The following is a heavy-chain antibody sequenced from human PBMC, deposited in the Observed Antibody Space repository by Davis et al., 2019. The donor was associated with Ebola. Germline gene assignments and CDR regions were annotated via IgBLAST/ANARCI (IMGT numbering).Heavy chain of an antibody. CDR2: ISAYNGNT. CDR3: ARARFRELLEDY. CDR1: GYTFTSYG. V-gene: IGHV1-18*01. D-gene: IGHD3-10*01. J-gene: IGHJ4*02. Sequence: AASAKVSCKASGYTFTSYGISWVRQAPGQGLEWMGWISAYNGNTNYAQKLQGRVTMTTDTSTSTAYMELRSLRSDDTAVYYCARARFRELLEDYWGQGTLVTVSS.